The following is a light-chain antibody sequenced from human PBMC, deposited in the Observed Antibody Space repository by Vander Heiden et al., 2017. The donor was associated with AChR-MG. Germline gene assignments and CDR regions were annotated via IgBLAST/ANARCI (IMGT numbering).Light chain of an antibody. CDR1: SSDIGAGFD. CDR3: QSYDSGLSGYV. Sequence: QSVLTPPPSVAGAPGQRVTISCTGSSSDIGAGFDVHWYQQLPGTAPKLLIFSDINRPSGVPDRFSGSKSGTSAFLAITGLQADDEADYYCQSYDSGLSGYVFGTGTKVTVL. CDR2: SDI. J-gene: IGLJ1*01. V-gene: IGLV1-40*01.